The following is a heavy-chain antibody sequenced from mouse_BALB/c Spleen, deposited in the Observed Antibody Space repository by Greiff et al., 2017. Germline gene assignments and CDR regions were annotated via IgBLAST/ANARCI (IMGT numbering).Heavy chain of an antibody. CDR2: INPYNDGT. D-gene: IGHD1-1*01. CDR3: ERRYYGSSYGDY. V-gene: IGHV1-14*01. J-gene: IGHJ2*01. CDR1: GYTFTSYV. Sequence: VQLKQSGPELVKPGASVKMSCKASGYTFTSYVMHWVKQKPGQGLEWIGDINPYNDGTKYNEKFKGKATLTSDKSSSTAYMELSSLTSEDSAVFCGERRYYGSSYGDYWGQGTTLTVSS.